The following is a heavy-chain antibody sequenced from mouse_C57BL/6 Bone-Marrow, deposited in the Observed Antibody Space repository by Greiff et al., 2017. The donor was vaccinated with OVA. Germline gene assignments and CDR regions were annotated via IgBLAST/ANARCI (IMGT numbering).Heavy chain of an antibody. CDR3: ARSSTMIRRVAY. CDR1: GYSFTGYY. J-gene: IGHJ3*01. Sequence: VQLQQSGPELVKPGASVKISCKASGYSFTGYYMNWVKQSPEKSLEWIGEINPSTGGTTYNQKFKAKATLTVDKSASTAYMQLKSLTSEDSAVYYCARSSTMIRRVAYWGQGTLVTVSA. CDR2: INPSTGGT. V-gene: IGHV1-42*01. D-gene: IGHD2-4*01.